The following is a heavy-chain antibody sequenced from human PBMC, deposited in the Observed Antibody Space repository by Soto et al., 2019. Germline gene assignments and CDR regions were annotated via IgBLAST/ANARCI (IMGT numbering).Heavy chain of an antibody. Sequence: SETLSLTCTVSGGSISSRRYYWVWIRQPPGKGLEWIGSIYYSGSTYYNPSLKSRVTISVDTSKNHFSLKLSSVTAADTAVYYCAGEIVVVPAATGFVEYWGQGTLVTVSS. CDR1: GGSISSRRYY. CDR2: IYYSGST. D-gene: IGHD2-2*01. CDR3: AGEIVVVPAATGFVEY. V-gene: IGHV4-39*02. J-gene: IGHJ4*02.